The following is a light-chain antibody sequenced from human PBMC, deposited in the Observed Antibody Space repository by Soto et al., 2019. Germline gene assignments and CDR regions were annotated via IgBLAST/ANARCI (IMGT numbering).Light chain of an antibody. CDR2: EVS. Sequence: QSALTQPASVSGSPGQSITISCTGTSSDVGGYNYVSWYQQHPGKAPKLMIYEVSKRPSGVPDRFSGSKSGNTASLTVSGLQAEDEADYYCSSYAGGSNVLFGGGTKLTVL. J-gene: IGLJ2*01. V-gene: IGLV2-8*01. CDR3: SSYAGGSNVL. CDR1: SSDVGGYNY.